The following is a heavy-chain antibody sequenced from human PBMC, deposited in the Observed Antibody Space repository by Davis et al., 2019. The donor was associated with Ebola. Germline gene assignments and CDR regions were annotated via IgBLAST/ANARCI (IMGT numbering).Heavy chain of an antibody. CDR2: MSSSGSYI. CDR1: GFSVSSNY. Sequence: PGGSLRLSCAASGFSVSSNYMNWVRQAPGKGLEWVSSMSSSGSYIYYVDSVKGRFTISRDNTKNSLYLQMNSLRDEDTAVYFCARAGDFWSGYYFDLWGQGTLVTVSS. V-gene: IGHV3-21*01. CDR3: ARAGDFWSGYYFDL. D-gene: IGHD3-3*01. J-gene: IGHJ4*02.